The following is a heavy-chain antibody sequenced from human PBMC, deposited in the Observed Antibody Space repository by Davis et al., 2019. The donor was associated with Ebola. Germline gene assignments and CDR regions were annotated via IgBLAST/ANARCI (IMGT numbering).Heavy chain of an antibody. D-gene: IGHD3-22*01. J-gene: IGHJ3*02. CDR3: ARRGTGYYDSSGYGGDTAFDI. Sequence: GESLKISCTGSGYIFTSYWIGLVRQIPGKGLEWLGTIYPGDSHTRYSPSFQGQVTISADKSISTAYLQWSSLKASDTAMYYCARRGTGYYDSSGYGGDTAFDIWGQGTMVTVSS. V-gene: IGHV5-51*01. CDR2: IYPGDSHT. CDR1: GYIFTSYW.